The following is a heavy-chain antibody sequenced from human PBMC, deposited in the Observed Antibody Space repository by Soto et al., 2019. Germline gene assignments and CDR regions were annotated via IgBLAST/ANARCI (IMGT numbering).Heavy chain of an antibody. CDR3: AAHPGGGGY. CDR1: GFTVSNNY. J-gene: IGHJ4*02. CDR2: IYSGGYT. Sequence: EVQLVESGGGLIQPGGSLRLSCAVSGFTVSNNYMSWVRQAPGKGLEGVSVIYSGGYTAYGDSVKGRFTISRDNSKNTLFLKMKRLGPAPPGVYSWAAHPGGGGYWGQGTLVTVSS. D-gene: IGHD3-10*01. V-gene: IGHV3-53*01.